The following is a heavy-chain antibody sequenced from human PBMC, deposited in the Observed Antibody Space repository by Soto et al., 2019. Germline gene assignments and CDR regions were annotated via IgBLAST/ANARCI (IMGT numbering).Heavy chain of an antibody. J-gene: IGHJ6*02. D-gene: IGHD3-3*01. CDR1: GFTFSSYG. Sequence: QVQLVESGGGVVQPGRSLRLSCAASGFTFSSYGMHWVRQAPGKGLEWVAVIWYDGSNKYYADCVKGRFTISRDNSKNTLYLQMNSLRDEDTAVYYCARAQGYDFWSGYYTSYYYGMDVWGQGTTVTVSS. V-gene: IGHV3-33*01. CDR2: IWYDGSNK. CDR3: ARAQGYDFWSGYYTSYYYGMDV.